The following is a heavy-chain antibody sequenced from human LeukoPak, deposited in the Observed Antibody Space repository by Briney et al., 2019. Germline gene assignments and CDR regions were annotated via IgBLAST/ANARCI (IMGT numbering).Heavy chain of an antibody. D-gene: IGHD6-13*01. Sequence: PGGSLRLSCAASGFTFSSYAIHWVRQAPGKGLEWVAVISHDGSNKYYADSVKGRFTISRDNSKNTLYLQMNSLRAEDTAVYYCAREGGAAAGPFDYWGQGTLVTVSS. CDR1: GFTFSSYA. CDR3: AREGGAAAGPFDY. CDR2: ISHDGSNK. V-gene: IGHV3-30*14. J-gene: IGHJ4*02.